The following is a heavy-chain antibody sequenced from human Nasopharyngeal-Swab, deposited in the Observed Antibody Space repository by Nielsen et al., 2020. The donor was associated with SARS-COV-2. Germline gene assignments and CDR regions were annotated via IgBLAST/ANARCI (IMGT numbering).Heavy chain of an antibody. CDR2: ISSSSSYI. CDR3: ASDYCSSTSCYFGADYYYMDV. Sequence: GGSLRLSCAASGFTFSSYSVNWVRQAPGKGLEWVSSISSSSSYIYYADSVKGRFTISRDNAKNSLYLQMNSLRAEDTAVYYCASDYCSSTSCYFGADYYYMDVWGKGTTVTVSS. J-gene: IGHJ6*03. V-gene: IGHV3-21*01. CDR1: GFTFSSYS. D-gene: IGHD2-2*01.